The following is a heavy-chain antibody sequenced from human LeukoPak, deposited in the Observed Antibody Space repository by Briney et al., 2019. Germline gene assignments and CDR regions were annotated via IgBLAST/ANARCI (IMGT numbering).Heavy chain of an antibody. D-gene: IGHD3-10*01. V-gene: IGHV1-46*01. Sequence: ASVRVSCKASGYSFTSYYMHWVRQAPGQGLEWMGIINPSGGSTSYARKFQGRVTMTRDTSTSTVYMELSSLRSEDTAVYYCARGGRGVISSIFFSFDYWGQGTLVTVSS. J-gene: IGHJ4*02. CDR3: ARGGRGVISSIFFSFDY. CDR2: INPSGGST. CDR1: GYSFTSYY.